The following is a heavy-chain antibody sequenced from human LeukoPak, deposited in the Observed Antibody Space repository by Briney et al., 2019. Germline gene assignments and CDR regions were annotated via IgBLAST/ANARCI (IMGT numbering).Heavy chain of an antibody. CDR3: AREGSWLPFDY. Sequence: SETLSLTYTVSGGSISSSSYYWGWIRQPPGKGLEWIGSIYYSGSTYYNPSLKSRVTISVDTSKNQFSLKLSSVTAADTAVYYCAREGSWLPFDYWGQGTLVTVSS. V-gene: IGHV4-39*07. J-gene: IGHJ4*02. D-gene: IGHD5-12*01. CDR2: IYYSGST. CDR1: GGSISSSSYY.